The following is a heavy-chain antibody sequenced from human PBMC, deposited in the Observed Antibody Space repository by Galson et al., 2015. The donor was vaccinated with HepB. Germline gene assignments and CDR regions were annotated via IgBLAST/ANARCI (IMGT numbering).Heavy chain of an antibody. J-gene: IGHJ4*02. D-gene: IGHD3-22*01. CDR2: TYYRSQWYN. V-gene: IGHV6-1*01. CDR3: ARQDYCYDSNCQGGGFDY. Sequence: AISGDSVSRKSTAWHWIRQSPSRGLEWLGRTYYRSQWYNDYAVSVKSRIRVNSDTSKNQFSLHLNSATPDDTAIYYCARQDYCYDSNCQGGGFDYWGQGTLVTVSS. CDR1: GDSVSRKSTA.